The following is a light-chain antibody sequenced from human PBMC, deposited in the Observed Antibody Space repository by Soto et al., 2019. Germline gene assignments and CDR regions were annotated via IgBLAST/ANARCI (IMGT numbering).Light chain of an antibody. CDR3: QAWDRSTAV. J-gene: IGLJ2*01. CDR1: KLGDKY. Sequence: SYELTQPPSVSVSPGQTATITCSGDKLGDKYTSWYHQKPGQSPVVLMYQDNKRPSGIPERFSGSSSGNTATLTISGTQALDEADYYCQAWDRSTAVFGGGTKVTVL. CDR2: QDN. V-gene: IGLV3-1*01.